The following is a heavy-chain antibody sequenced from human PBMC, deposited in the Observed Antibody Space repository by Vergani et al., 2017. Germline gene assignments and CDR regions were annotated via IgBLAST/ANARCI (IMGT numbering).Heavy chain of an antibody. V-gene: IGHV1-46*01. CDR1: GYTFTSYY. Sequence: QVQLVQSGAEVKKPGASVKVSCKASGYTFTSYYMHWVRQAPGQGLEWMGIINPSGGSTSYAQKFQGRVTMTRDTSTSTVYMELSSLRSEDTAVYYCARGGYSSSWYRNGFDPWGQGTLVTVSS. CDR3: ARGGYSSSWYRNGFDP. D-gene: IGHD6-13*01. CDR2: INPSGGST. J-gene: IGHJ5*02.